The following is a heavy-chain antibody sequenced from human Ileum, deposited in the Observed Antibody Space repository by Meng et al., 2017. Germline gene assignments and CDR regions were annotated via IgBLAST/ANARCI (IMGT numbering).Heavy chain of an antibody. Sequence: SEPLSLTCPVSGDSISGYYWTWIRQPAGKGLEWIGRIYFSGSTNYTPSLKSRVTMSVDTSKNQFSLNLNSVTAADTAVYYCARDQKDSSGRNFDYWGQGTLVTVSS. V-gene: IGHV4-4*07. CDR1: GDSISGYY. CDR2: IYFSGST. CDR3: ARDQKDSSGRNFDY. J-gene: IGHJ4*02. D-gene: IGHD6-19*01.